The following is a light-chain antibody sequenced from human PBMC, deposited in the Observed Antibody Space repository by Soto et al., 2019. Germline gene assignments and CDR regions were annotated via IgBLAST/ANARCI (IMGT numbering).Light chain of an antibody. Sequence: DIVMTQSPDSLAVSLGERATINCKSSQSVLYSSTNKNYLAWYQQKPGQPPKLLIYWASTRESGVPDRFSGSGSGTDFTLPISSLQAEDVAVYYCHQYYSVPRMFGQGTKVEF. CDR1: QSVLYSSTNKNY. V-gene: IGKV4-1*01. CDR2: WAS. CDR3: HQYYSVPRM. J-gene: IGKJ1*01.